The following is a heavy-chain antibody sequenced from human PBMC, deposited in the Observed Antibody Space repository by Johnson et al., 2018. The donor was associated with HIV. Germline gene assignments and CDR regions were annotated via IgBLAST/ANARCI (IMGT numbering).Heavy chain of an antibody. CDR2: ISYDGSNK. Sequence: QVQLVESGGGLVKPGGSLRLSCAASGFTFSSYAMHWVRQAPGKGLEWVAVISYDGSNKYYADSVKGRFTISRDNSKNTLYLQMNSLRAEDTAVYYCATPRSEYQPVDAFDIWGQGTMVTVSS. V-gene: IGHV3-30*04. J-gene: IGHJ3*02. CDR1: GFTFSSYA. CDR3: ATPRSEYQPVDAFDI. D-gene: IGHD2-2*01.